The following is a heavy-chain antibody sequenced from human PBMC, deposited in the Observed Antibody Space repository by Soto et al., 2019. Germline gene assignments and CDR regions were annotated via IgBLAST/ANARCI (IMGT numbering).Heavy chain of an antibody. V-gene: IGHV5-51*01. D-gene: IGHD5-18*01. CDR1: GYSFTSYW. CDR2: IYPGDSDT. Sequence: GESLKISWKGSGYSFTSYWIGWVRQMPGKGLEWMGIIYPGDSDTRYSPSFQGQVTISADKSVSTAYLQWSSLKASDTAMYYCARHAPAMAWHYYYGMYVWAQCTTIT. CDR3: ARHAPAMAWHYYYGMYV. J-gene: IGHJ6*02.